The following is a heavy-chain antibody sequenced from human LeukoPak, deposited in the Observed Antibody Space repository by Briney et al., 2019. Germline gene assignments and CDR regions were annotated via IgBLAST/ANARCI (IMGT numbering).Heavy chain of an antibody. D-gene: IGHD6-6*01. J-gene: IGHJ6*02. CDR3: ARDRGFIAARYYGMDV. CDR2: INHSGST. Sequence: SETLSLTCAVYGGSFSGYYWSWIRQPPGKGLEWIGEINHSGSTNYNPSLKSRVTISVDTSKNQFSLKLSSVTAADTAVYYCARDRGFIAARYYGMDVWGQGTTVTVSS. CDR1: GGSFSGYY. V-gene: IGHV4-34*01.